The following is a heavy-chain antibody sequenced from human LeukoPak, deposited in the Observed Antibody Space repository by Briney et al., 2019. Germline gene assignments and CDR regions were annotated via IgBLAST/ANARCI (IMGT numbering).Heavy chain of an antibody. CDR1: GGSFGGYY. CDR2: INHSGST. J-gene: IGHJ4*02. CDR3: ATFRWGVGFEY. D-gene: IGHD3-16*01. V-gene: IGHV4-34*01. Sequence: PSETLSLTCGVYGGSFGGYYWTYIRQPPGKGPEWIGEINHSGSTNYNPSLKSRVTISVDTSKNEFSLRLNSVTAADTAVYYCATFRWGVGFEYWGQGTLVTVSS.